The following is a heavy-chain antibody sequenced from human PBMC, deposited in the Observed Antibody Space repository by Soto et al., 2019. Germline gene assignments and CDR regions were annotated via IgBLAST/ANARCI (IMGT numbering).Heavy chain of an antibody. CDR3: AREGNLGRWLQPLDF. J-gene: IGHJ4*02. CDR2: IHYNGNT. V-gene: IGHV4-59*01. CDR1: GDSIRAYS. D-gene: IGHD5-12*01. Sequence: SETLSLTCTFSGDSIRAYSWSLVRQPPGKGLEWIGNIHYNGNTKYNPSLKSRVSMSVDTSKNQFSLRLISVTAADTAKYFCAREGNLGRWLQPLDFWGQGTLVTVSS.